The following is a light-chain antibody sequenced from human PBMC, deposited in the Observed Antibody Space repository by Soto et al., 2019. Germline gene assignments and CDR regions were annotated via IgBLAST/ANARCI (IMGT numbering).Light chain of an antibody. CDR3: HHFGSLPET. Sequence: TQSPSSLSASVGDRVTLSCRASQSVASSYLAWYQQKPGRAPRLLFYSASSRATGIPDRFSGSGSGTDFTLTISRLEPEDFAVYYCHHFGSLPETFGQGTKVDIK. J-gene: IGKJ1*01. V-gene: IGKV3-20*01. CDR2: SAS. CDR1: QSVASSY.